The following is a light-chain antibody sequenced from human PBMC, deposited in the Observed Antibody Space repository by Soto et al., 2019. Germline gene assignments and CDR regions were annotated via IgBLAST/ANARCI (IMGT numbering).Light chain of an antibody. CDR3: QQYDSLPLT. CDR1: QHFGIH. J-gene: IGKJ4*01. CDR2: DVY. Sequence: DIQMTQSPSSLSASVGDRVTITCRASQHFGIHLNWYQQKPGKAPKLLIYDVYRLQTGVPSRFSGQISGTDFTFTINTLQPEDFATYFCQQYDSLPLTFGGGTKVDI. V-gene: IGKV1-33*01.